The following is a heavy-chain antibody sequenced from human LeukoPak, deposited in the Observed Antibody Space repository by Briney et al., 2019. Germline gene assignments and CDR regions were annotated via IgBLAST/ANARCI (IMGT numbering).Heavy chain of an antibody. V-gene: IGHV4-34*01. D-gene: IGHD1-1*01. CDR3: ARGPQPNGYYYYYYGMDV. J-gene: IGHJ6*02. CDR2: INHSGST. CDR1: GGSFSGYH. Sequence: SETLSLTCAVYGGSFSGYHWSWIRQPPGKGLEWIGEINHSGSTNYNPSLKSRVTISVDTSKNQFSLKLSSVTAADTAEYYCARGPQPNGYYYYYYGMDVWGQGTTVTVSS.